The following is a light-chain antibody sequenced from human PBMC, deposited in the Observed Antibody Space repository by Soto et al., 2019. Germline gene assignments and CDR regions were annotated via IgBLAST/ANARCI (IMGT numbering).Light chain of an antibody. CDR2: DAS. CDR3: QQYGSSPRT. J-gene: IGKJ1*01. CDR1: QSLSSSQ. V-gene: IGKV3-20*01. Sequence: EIGLTQSPGTLSLSPGERATLSCRASQSLSSSQLAWYQQKPGQAPRLLIHDASSRATGISDRFTGSGSGTDFTLTITTLEPEDFAVYYCQQYGSSPRTFGLGTKVE.